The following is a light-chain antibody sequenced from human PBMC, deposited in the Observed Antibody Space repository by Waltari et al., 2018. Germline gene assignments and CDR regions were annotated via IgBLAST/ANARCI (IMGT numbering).Light chain of an antibody. CDR1: QSVSRT. CDR3: QKYGTLPAT. CDR2: DAS. V-gene: IGKV3-20*01. Sequence: EIVLTQSPGTLSLSPGERATLSCRASQSVSRTLAWYQQKPVQAPRLLIYDASSSATGIPDRCSGRGSGTDFSLTISRLEPEDFAVYYCQKYGTLPATFGQGTKVEIK. J-gene: IGKJ1*01.